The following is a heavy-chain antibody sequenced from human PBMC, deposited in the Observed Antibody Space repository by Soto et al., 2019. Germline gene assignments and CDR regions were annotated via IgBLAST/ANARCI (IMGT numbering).Heavy chain of an antibody. D-gene: IGHD5-12*01. V-gene: IGHV4-59*01. Sequence: SETLSLTCPLSGWSLRTYYLGLVRQPPGKGLDWIGNIYYSGRTDYNPSLKSRVTISVDTSKNQFSLRLSSVTAADTAVYYCARDDGYNGIDYWGQGTQVTVSS. J-gene: IGHJ4*02. CDR2: IYYSGRT. CDR1: GWSLRTYY. CDR3: ARDDGYNGIDY.